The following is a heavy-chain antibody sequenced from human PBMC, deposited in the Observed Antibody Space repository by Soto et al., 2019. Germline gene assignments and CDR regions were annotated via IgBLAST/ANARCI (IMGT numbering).Heavy chain of an antibody. CDR1: GYTFTTYG. CDR2: ISGFNGNT. CDR3: AREILPASPREFDY. D-gene: IGHD2-15*01. V-gene: IGHV1-18*01. J-gene: IGHJ4*02. Sequence: ASVKVSCKASGYTFTTYGITWVRQAPGQGLEWMGWISGFNGNTNYAQRFQGRVSMTTDTFTNTAYMELRSLRSDDTAVYYCAREILPASPREFDYWGQGTLVTAPQ.